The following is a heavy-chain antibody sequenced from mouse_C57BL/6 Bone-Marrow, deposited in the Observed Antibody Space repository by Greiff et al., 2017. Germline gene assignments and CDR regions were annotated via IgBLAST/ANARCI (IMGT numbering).Heavy chain of an antibody. CDR2: IYPGGGYT. CDR3: AIWHYGSSCLAY. CDR1: GYTFTNYW. Sequence: QVQLQQSGAELVRPGTSVKMSCKASGYTFTNYWIGWAKQRPGHGLEWIGDIYPGGGYTNYNEKFKGKATLTADKSSSTAYMQFSSLTSEDSAIYYCAIWHYGSSCLAYWGQGTLVTVSA. D-gene: IGHD1-1*01. V-gene: IGHV1-63*01. J-gene: IGHJ3*01.